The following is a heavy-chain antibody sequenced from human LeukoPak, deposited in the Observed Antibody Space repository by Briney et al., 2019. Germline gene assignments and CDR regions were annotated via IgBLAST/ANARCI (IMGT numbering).Heavy chain of an antibody. CDR3: ARDEGGSAFDM. D-gene: IGHD2-15*01. CDR2: IWHDGYNK. J-gene: IGHJ3*02. CDR1: GFIFRSYD. Sequence: GGSLRLSCAASGFIFRSYDMHWVRQAPGKGLEWVAVIWHDGYNKYYADSVKGRFTISRDNSKNTLYLQTNSLRVEDTAVYYCARDEGGSAFDMWGQGTMVTVSP. V-gene: IGHV3-33*01.